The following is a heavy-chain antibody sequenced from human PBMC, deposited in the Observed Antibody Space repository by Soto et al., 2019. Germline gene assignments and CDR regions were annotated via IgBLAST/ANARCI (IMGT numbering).Heavy chain of an antibody. CDR2: ISWNSGSI. CDR3: AKGRYSEYIYPDAFDI. V-gene: IGHV3-9*01. D-gene: IGHD2-15*01. Sequence: SLRLSCAASGFTFDDYAMHWVRQAPGKGLEWVSGISWNSGSIGYADSVKGRFTISRDNAKNSLYLQMNSLRAEDTALYYCAKGRYSEYIYPDAFDIWGQGTMVTVSS. J-gene: IGHJ3*02. CDR1: GFTFDDYA.